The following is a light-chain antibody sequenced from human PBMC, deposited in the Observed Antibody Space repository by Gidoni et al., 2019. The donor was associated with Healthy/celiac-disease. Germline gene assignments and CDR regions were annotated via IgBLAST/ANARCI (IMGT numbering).Light chain of an antibody. CDR3: QQSYSTPECS. CDR2: AAS. Sequence: DIQMTQSPSSLSASVGDRVTITCRASQSISSYLNWYQQKPGKAPKLLIYAASSLQSGFPSRFSGSGSGTDFTLTISSLQPEDFATYYCQQSYSTPECSFGQGTKLEIK. J-gene: IGKJ2*04. CDR1: QSISSY. V-gene: IGKV1-39*01.